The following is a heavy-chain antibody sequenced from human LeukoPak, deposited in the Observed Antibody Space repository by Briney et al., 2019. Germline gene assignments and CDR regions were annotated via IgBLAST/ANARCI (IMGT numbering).Heavy chain of an antibody. CDR2: IYYSGTT. Sequence: PSETLSLTCTVSGGSISSSSYFWGWIRQPPGKGLEWIGSIYYSGTTYYNPSLKSRVTMSLDTSKNQFSLKLSSVTAADTAVYYCARTTYSSSSPACDYWGQGTLVTVSS. CDR1: GGSISSSSYF. J-gene: IGHJ4*02. CDR3: ARTTYSSSSPACDY. V-gene: IGHV4-39*07. D-gene: IGHD6-6*01.